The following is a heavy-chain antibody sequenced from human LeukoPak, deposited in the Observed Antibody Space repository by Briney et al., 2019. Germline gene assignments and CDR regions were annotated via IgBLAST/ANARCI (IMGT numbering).Heavy chain of an antibody. J-gene: IGHJ4*02. CDR2: ISSSGSTI. D-gene: IGHD3-3*01. V-gene: IGHV3-48*01. CDR1: GFIFSSYV. Sequence: GGSLRLSCAASGFIFSSYVMTWVRQAPGKGLESVSYISSSGSTILYADSVKGRFTISRDNAKNSLYLQVNSLKGEDTAVYYCARVWSGYSNSDYWGQGTLVTVSA. CDR3: ARVWSGYSNSDY.